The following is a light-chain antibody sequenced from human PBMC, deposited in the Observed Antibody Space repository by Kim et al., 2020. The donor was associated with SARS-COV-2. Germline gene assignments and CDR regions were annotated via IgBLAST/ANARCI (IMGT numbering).Light chain of an antibody. CDR1: SGSIASNY. J-gene: IGLJ2*01. Sequence: GKTVTSSCTRSSGSIASNYVQWYQQRPGSAPTTVIYEDNQKPSGVPDRFSGSIDRSSNSASLTISGLKTEDAADYFCQSYDKSNVIFGGGTQLTVL. CDR3: QSYDKSNVI. CDR2: EDN. V-gene: IGLV6-57*03.